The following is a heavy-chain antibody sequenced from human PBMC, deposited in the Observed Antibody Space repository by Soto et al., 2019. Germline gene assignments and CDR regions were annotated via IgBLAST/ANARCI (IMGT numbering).Heavy chain of an antibody. CDR2: MNPNSGNT. D-gene: IGHD2-21*01. CDR1: GYTFTSYD. Sequence: QVQLVQSGAEVKKPGASVKVSCKASGYTFTSYDINWVRQATGQGLEWMGWMNPNSGNTGYAQKFQGRVTMTRNTSXXTAYMELGRLRSEDTAVYYCARGARAYCGGDCYGYWGQGTLVTVSS. CDR3: ARGARAYCGGDCYGY. V-gene: IGHV1-8*01. J-gene: IGHJ4*02.